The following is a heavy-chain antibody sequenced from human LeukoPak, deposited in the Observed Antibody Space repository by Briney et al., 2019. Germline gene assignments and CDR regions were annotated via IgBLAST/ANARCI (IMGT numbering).Heavy chain of an antibody. V-gene: IGHV4-4*07. CDR3: ARSIAARGFDP. CDR2: IYTSGST. D-gene: IGHD6-6*01. Sequence: PSETLSLTCTVSGGSISSYYWSWTRQPAGKGLEWIGRIYTSGSTNYNPSLKSRVTTSVDTSKNQFSLKLSSVTAADTAVYYCARSIAARGFDPWGQGTLVTVSS. J-gene: IGHJ5*02. CDR1: GGSISSYY.